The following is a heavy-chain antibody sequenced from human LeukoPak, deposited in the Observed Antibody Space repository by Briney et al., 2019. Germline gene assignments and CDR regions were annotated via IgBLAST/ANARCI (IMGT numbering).Heavy chain of an antibody. J-gene: IGHJ4*02. Sequence: GGSLRLSCAASGFAFSTYTMNWVRQAPGKGLEWVSSITGDCKYITYADSVKGRFTISRDNAKNSLYLQVASLRGDDTATYYCAREGNDYYYDQWGQGTLVTVSP. V-gene: IGHV3-21*01. CDR2: ITGDCKYI. CDR1: GFAFSTYT. CDR3: AREGNDYYYDQ. D-gene: IGHD3-16*01.